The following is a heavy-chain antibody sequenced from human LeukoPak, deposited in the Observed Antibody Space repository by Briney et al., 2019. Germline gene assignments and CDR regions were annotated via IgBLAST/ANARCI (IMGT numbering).Heavy chain of an antibody. CDR2: FYYSGST. D-gene: IGHD6-6*01. J-gene: IGHJ3*02. V-gene: IGHV4-59*01. CDR1: GGSISSYY. Sequence: SETLSLTCTVSGGSISSYYWSWIRQPPGTGLEYLGYFYYSGSTNYNPSLKSRVAISVDASKNQFSLKLSSVTAADTAVYYCARQRDNSSSPRRAFDIWGQGTMVTVSS. CDR3: ARQRDNSSSPRRAFDI.